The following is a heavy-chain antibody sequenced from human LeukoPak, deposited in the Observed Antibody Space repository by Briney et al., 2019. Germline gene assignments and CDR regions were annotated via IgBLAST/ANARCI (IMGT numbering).Heavy chain of an antibody. V-gene: IGHV3-21*01. D-gene: IGHD4-17*01. CDR3: ARDWTLINVMTTVTGILDY. CDR2: IISSSSYI. J-gene: IGHJ4*02. Sequence: GGCLRLSCAASGFTFSSYSMNWVRQAPGKGLEWVSSIISSSSYICYADSVKGRFTISRDNAKNSLYLQMNSLRAEDTAVYYCARDWTLINVMTTVTGILDYWGQGTLVTVSS. CDR1: GFTFSSYS.